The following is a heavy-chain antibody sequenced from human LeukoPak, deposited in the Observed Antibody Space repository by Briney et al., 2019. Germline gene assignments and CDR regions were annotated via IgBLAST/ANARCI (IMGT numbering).Heavy chain of an antibody. CDR3: AKEHGGSSWYEDAFDI. V-gene: IGHV3-30*02. CDR1: GFTFSSYG. J-gene: IGHJ3*02. CDR2: IRYDGSNK. D-gene: IGHD6-13*01. Sequence: GGSLRLSCAASGFTFSSYGMHWVRQAPGKGLEWVAFIRYDGSNKYYADSVKGRFTISRDNSKNTLYLQMNSLRAEDTAVYYCAKEHGGSSWYEDAFDIWGQGTMVTVSS.